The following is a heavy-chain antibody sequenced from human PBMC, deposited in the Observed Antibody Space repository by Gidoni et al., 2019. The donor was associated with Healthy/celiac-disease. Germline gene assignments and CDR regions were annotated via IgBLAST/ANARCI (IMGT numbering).Heavy chain of an antibody. D-gene: IGHD5-18*01. Sequence: QLQLQESGPGLVKPSETLSLTCTVSGGSISSSSYYWGWIRQPPGKGLEWIGSIYYSGSTYYNPSLKSRVTISVDTSKNQFSLKLSSVTAADTAVYYCARDSYDKPRPYYYYYGMDVWGQGTTVTVSS. V-gene: IGHV4-39*01. J-gene: IGHJ6*02. CDR1: GGSISSSSYY. CDR2: IYYSGST. CDR3: ARDSYDKPRPYYYYYGMDV.